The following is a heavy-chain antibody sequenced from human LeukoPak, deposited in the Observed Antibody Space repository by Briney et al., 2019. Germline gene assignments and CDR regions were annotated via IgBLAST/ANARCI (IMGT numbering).Heavy chain of an antibody. CDR3: ARGFGATYGNYFDY. Sequence: PSQTLSLTCTVSGGSISSGGYYWSWLRQHPGKGLEWIGYIYYSGSTYYNPSLKSRVTISVDTSKNQFSLKLSSVTAADTAVYYCARGFGATYGNYFDYWGQGTLVTVSS. CDR1: GGSISSGGYY. J-gene: IGHJ4*02. D-gene: IGHD3-16*01. V-gene: IGHV4-31*03. CDR2: IYYSGST.